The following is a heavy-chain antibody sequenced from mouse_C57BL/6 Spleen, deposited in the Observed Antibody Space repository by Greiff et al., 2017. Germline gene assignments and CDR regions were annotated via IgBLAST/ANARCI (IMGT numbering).Heavy chain of an antibody. Sequence: VQLQQSGAELVRPGASVKLSCTASGFNIKDDYMHWVKQRPEQGLEWIGWIDPENGDTEYASKFQGKATITADTSSNTAYLQLSSLTSEDTAVYYCTTLLREGYWGQGTTLTVSS. J-gene: IGHJ2*01. CDR1: GFNIKDDY. CDR2: IDPENGDT. CDR3: TTLLREGY. V-gene: IGHV14-4*01. D-gene: IGHD1-1*01.